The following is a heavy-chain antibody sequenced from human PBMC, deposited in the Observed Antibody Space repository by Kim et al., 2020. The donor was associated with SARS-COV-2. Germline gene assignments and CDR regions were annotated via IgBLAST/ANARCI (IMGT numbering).Heavy chain of an antibody. J-gene: IGHJ3*02. CDR1: GGSISSYY. Sequence: SETLSLTCTVSGGSISSYYWSWIRQPPGKGLEWIGYIYYSGSTNYNPSLKSRVTISVDTSKNQFSLKLSSVTAADTAVYYCARTRRITIFGVVIIGAFDIWGPGTMVTVSS. CDR3: ARTRRITIFGVVIIGAFDI. V-gene: IGHV4-59*13. D-gene: IGHD3-3*01. CDR2: IYYSGST.